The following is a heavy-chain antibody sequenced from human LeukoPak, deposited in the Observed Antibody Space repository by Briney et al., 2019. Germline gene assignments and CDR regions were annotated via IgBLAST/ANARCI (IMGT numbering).Heavy chain of an antibody. J-gene: IGHJ4*02. CDR3: ARDDMVRGVPRQPDY. V-gene: IGHV1-18*04. CDR1: GYSFTSYY. D-gene: IGHD3-10*01. CDR2: ISAYNGNT. Sequence: ASVKVSCKASGYSFTSYYMHWVRQAPGQGLEWMGWISAYNGNTNYAQKLQGRVTMTTDTSTSTAYMELRSLRSDDTAVYYCARDDMVRGVPRQPDYWGQGTLVTVSS.